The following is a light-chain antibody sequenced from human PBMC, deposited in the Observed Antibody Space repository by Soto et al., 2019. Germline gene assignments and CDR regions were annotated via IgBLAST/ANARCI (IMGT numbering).Light chain of an antibody. V-gene: IGLV2-14*03. CDR1: TSDLGSHNY. CDR2: DVS. CDR3: SSYTNNRVL. J-gene: IGLJ2*01. Sequence: QSVLTQPASVSGSPGQSITISCTGSTSDLGSHNYVSWYQHVPGEAPKLLISDVSSRPSGVPSRFSGSKSANTASLTISGLRAEDEADYYCSSYTNNRVLFGGGTKLTVL.